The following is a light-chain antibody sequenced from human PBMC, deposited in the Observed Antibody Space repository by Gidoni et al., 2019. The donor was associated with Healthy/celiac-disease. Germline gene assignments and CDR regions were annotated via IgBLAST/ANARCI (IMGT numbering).Light chain of an antibody. Sequence: QSALTQTASVCGAVWNRVTIACTGSSSNIGAGYDVHWYQQLPGTAPKLLIYGNINRPSGVPDRFSGSKSVTSASLAISGLQAEDEADYCCQSYDSSLSGYVFGTGTKGTVL. V-gene: IGLV1-40*01. CDR1: SSNIGAGYD. CDR2: GNI. CDR3: QSYDSSLSGYV. J-gene: IGLJ1*01.